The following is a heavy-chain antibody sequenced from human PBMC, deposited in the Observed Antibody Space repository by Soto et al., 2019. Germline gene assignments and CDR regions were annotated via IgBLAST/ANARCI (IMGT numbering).Heavy chain of an antibody. Sequence: VQLVESGGGVVQPGRSLRLSCAASGFTFSTYGMHWVRQAPGKGREWVAVISYDGNNKYYADSVKGRFTIARDNSKNTLFLQMDSLRAEDTAVYYCAKDHLPSTVTTPGYWGQGTLVTVSS. D-gene: IGHD4-17*01. CDR2: ISYDGNNK. CDR1: GFTFSTYG. CDR3: AKDHLPSTVTTPGY. J-gene: IGHJ4*02. V-gene: IGHV3-30*18.